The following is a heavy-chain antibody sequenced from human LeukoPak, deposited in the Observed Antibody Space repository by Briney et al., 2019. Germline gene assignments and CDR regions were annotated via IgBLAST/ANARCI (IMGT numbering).Heavy chain of an antibody. CDR2: ISPSGST. D-gene: IGHD6-13*01. CDR1: GGSMSTYY. V-gene: IGHV4-59*12. Sequence: SETLSLTCTVSGGSMSTYYWTWIRQSPGKGLEWIGYISPSGSTNYNPSLKSRVTISVDTSKNQFSLKLSSVTAADTAVYYCARVRIAAAGTYYFDYWGQGTLVTVSS. J-gene: IGHJ4*02. CDR3: ARVRIAAAGTYYFDY.